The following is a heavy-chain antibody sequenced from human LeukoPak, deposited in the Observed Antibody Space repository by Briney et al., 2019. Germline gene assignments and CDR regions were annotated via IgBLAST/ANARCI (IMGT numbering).Heavy chain of an antibody. CDR1: GYTFINYD. CDR2: MNPKSGNR. CDR3: ARASPGEYYYYGMDV. Sequence: ASVTVSCETSGYTFINYDIAWVRQASGQGLEWMGWMNPKSGNRGSAQKFQGRVTMTMNTSMRTASMELSSLTSDDSAVYYCARASPGEYYYYGMDVWGQGTSVTVSS. V-gene: IGHV1-8*01. J-gene: IGHJ6*02.